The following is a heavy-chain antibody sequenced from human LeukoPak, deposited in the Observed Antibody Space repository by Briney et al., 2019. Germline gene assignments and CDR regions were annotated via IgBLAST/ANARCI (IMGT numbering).Heavy chain of an antibody. J-gene: IGHJ2*01. V-gene: IGHV3-13*01. CDR1: GFTFSNYD. Sequence: GGSLRLSCVASGFTFSNYDMHWVRQGTGKGLEWIAAIDPAGPTWYSDSVKSRFTISRENAKNALYLQMNSLRAADTAVYYCVREPAYTGTWWYPDLWGRGTLVTVAS. CDR3: VREPAYTGTWWYPDL. CDR2: IDPAGPT. D-gene: IGHD3-16*01.